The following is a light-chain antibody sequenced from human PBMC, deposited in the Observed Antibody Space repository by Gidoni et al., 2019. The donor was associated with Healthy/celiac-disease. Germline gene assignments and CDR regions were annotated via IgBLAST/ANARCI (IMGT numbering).Light chain of an antibody. Sequence: DIQMTQSPSTLSASVGDRVTITCRASQSISSWLAWYQQKQGKAPKLLIYKASSLESGVPSRFSGSGSGTEFTLTISSLQPDDFATYYCQQYNSYSPVTFGQGTKVEIK. V-gene: IGKV1-5*03. CDR2: KAS. J-gene: IGKJ1*01. CDR3: QQYNSYSPVT. CDR1: QSISSW.